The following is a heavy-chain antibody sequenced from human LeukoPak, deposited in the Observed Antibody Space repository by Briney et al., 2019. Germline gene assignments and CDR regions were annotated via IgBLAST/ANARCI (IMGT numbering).Heavy chain of an antibody. CDR1: GYTFASYG. J-gene: IGHJ4*02. CDR3: ARDYGSGSYYTPLDY. D-gene: IGHD3-10*01. CDR2: ISAYNGNT. Sequence: GASVKVSCKASGYTFASYGISWVRQAPGQGLEWVGWISAYNGNTNYAQKLQGRVTMTTDTSTSTAYMELRSLRSDDTAMYYCARDYGSGSYYTPLDYWGQGTLVTVSS. V-gene: IGHV1-18*01.